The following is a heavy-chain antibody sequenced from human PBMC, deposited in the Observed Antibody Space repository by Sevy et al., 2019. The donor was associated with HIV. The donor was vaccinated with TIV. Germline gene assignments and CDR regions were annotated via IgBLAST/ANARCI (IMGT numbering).Heavy chain of an antibody. CDR3: AQDTTGRFAS. J-gene: IGHJ4*02. CDR1: GFTFSAYW. V-gene: IGHV3-7*01. Sequence: GGSLRLSCAASGFTFSAYWMNWVRQAPGKGLEWVANIKADGSDKHYVDSVEGRFTISRDNAKNSLYLQMNSLRVEDTAVYYCAQDTTGRFASWGQGTLVTVSS. CDR2: IKADGSDK. D-gene: IGHD1-1*01.